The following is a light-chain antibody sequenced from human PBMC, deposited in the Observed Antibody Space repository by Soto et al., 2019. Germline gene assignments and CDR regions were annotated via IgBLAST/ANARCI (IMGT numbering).Light chain of an antibody. CDR2: EGS. Sequence: SALTQPASVSGSPGQSITISCTGTSSDVGSYHLVSWHQQHPGKAPKLIIYEGSKRPSGVSNRFSGSKSGNTASLTISGLQAEDEADYYCCSYTRSSTFGYVFGTGTKLTVL. J-gene: IGLJ1*01. V-gene: IGLV2-23*03. CDR3: CSYTRSSTFGYV. CDR1: SSDVGSYHL.